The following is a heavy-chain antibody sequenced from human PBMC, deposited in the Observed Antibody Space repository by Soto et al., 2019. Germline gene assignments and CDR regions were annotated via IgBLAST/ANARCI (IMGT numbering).Heavy chain of an antibody. D-gene: IGHD4-17*01. Sequence: GASVKDSCKASGYTFTSYGISWVRQAPGQGRQWMGWIKTVNGKKDYAQKFQGRVTRTTDTSTSTAYMELMSLRSDDTAVYYCAILRPLASRDYFDPRGQGTLGTGSS. CDR1: GYTFTSYG. CDR3: AILRPLASRDYFDP. CDR2: IKTVNGKK. J-gene: IGHJ5*02. V-gene: IGHV1-18*01.